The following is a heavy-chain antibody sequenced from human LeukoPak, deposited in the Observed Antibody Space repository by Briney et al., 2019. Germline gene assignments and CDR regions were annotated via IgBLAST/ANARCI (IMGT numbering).Heavy chain of an antibody. Sequence: GASLQISSKGSGYSFTSYWIGCVRQLPAKSLEWMGIIYPGDSDTRYSPSFQGQVTISADTSISTAYLQWSSLTASDTAMYYCARHSYDILPGYTLWGQETRVSVSS. CDR2: IYPGDSDT. D-gene: IGHD3-9*01. CDR3: ARHSYDILPGYTL. CDR1: GYSFTSYW. V-gene: IGHV5-51*01. J-gene: IGHJ4*02.